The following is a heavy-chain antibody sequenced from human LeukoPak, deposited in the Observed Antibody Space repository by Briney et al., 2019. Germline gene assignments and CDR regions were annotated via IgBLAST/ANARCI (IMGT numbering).Heavy chain of an antibody. Sequence: GGSLRLSCAASGFTFTSYAMTWVRQAPGKGLEWVSGISRSGDYTYYADSVRGRFTISRDNSKNTLYLQLSSLRAEDTAVYYCAKLPTSGGDYIYMDYWGQGTLVTVSS. D-gene: IGHD3-10*01. J-gene: IGHJ4*02. V-gene: IGHV3-23*01. CDR1: GFTFTSYA. CDR3: AKLPTSGGDYIYMDY. CDR2: ISRSGDYT.